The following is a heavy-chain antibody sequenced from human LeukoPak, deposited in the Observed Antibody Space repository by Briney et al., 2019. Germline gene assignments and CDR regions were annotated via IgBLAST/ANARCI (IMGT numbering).Heavy chain of an antibody. CDR1: GFIFSSHG. D-gene: IGHD3-10*01. V-gene: IGHV3-48*01. CDR2: ISPSGDAT. CDR3: ARGASRITQTLLLHAFDI. Sequence: GGSLRLSCAASGFIFSSHGMNWVRQAPGKGLEWVSGISPSGDATFYADSVKGRFTISRDNAKNSLYLQMNSLRAEDTAVYYCARGASRITQTLLLHAFDIWGQGTMVTVSS. J-gene: IGHJ3*02.